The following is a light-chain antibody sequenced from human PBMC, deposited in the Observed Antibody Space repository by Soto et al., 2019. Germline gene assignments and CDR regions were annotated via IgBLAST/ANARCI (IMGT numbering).Light chain of an antibody. J-gene: IGKJ1*01. V-gene: IGKV3-11*01. CDR1: QSVSSY. CDR2: DAS. CDR3: QQYGGSPRT. Sequence: EIVLTQTPATLSLSPGERATLSCRASQSVSSYLAWYQQKPSQAPRLLVYDASNRATDVPPRFSGSGSGTDFTLTITRLEPEDFAVYYCQQYGGSPRTFGQGTKVDNK.